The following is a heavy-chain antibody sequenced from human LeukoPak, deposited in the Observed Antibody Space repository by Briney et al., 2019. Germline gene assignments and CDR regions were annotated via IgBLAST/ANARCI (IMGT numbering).Heavy chain of an antibody. V-gene: IGHV4-38-2*02. J-gene: IGHJ4*02. CDR3: ARFIDYGDYVDY. CDR2: IYHSGST. Sequence: SETLSLTCTVSGYSISSGYYWGWIRQPPGKGLEWIGSIYHSGSTYYNPSLKSRVTISVDTSKNQFSLKLSSVTAADTAVYYCARFIDYGDYVDYWGQGTLVTVSS. D-gene: IGHD4-17*01. CDR1: GYSISSGYY.